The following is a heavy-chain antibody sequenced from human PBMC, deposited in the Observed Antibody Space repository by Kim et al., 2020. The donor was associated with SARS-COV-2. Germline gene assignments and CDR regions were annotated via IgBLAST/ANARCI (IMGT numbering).Heavy chain of an antibody. CDR3: GKDRVSGDGHWEADY. CDR2: IIGNGGDT. CDR1: GFRFSDYA. V-gene: IGHV3-23*01. J-gene: IGHJ4*02. Sequence: GGSLRLSCAASGFRFSDYAIMWVRQAPGKGLEWVSGIIGNGGDTIYADSVKGRFTISRDNSRNMVYLQMNSLRVEDSAVYYCGKDRVSGDGHWEADYWGQGTLVTVSS. D-gene: IGHD1-26*01.